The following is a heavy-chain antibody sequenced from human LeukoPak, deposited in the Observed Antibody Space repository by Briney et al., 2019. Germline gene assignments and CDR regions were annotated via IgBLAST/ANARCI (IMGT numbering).Heavy chain of an antibody. V-gene: IGHV1-2*02. Sequence: GASVKVSCKASGYSFTGFYIHWVRQAPGQGLEWMGWINPNSGGTNYAQKFQGRVTMTRDTSISTAYMELSGLRSDDTAVYYCARQNGYNPDYWGPGTLVTVAS. CDR2: INPNSGGT. CDR3: ARQNGYNPDY. CDR1: GYSFTGFY. J-gene: IGHJ4*02. D-gene: IGHD5-24*01.